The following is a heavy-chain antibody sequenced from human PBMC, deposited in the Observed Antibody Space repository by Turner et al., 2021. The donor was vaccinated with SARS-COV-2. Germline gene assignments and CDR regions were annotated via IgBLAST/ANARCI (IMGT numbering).Heavy chain of an antibody. CDR2: ISGRGESI. V-gene: IGHV3-23*01. D-gene: IGHD6-13*01. J-gene: IGHJ3*01. CDR3: AKYGWSSSSRGAVDL. CDR1: GFTFSTYA. Sequence: EVQLLESGRGLVQPGGSLRLSCAASGFTFSTYAMNWVRQAPGKGLEWVSGISGRGESIYYADPVKGRFTISRDNSKNTVHLQINSLRDDDTAVYYCAKYGWSSSSRGAVDLWGHGTMVTVSS.